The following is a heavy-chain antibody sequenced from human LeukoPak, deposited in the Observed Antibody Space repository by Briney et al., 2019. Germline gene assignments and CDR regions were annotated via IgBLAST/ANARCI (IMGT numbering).Heavy chain of an antibody. J-gene: IGHJ2*01. CDR1: GYTFTSYD. D-gene: IGHD2-8*01. CDR3: ASGPYYCTNGVCSIQQANWYFDL. V-gene: IGHV1-8*01. CDR2: MNPNSGNT. Sequence: ASVKVSCKASGYTFTSYDINWVRQATGQGLEWMGWMNPNSGNTGYAQKFQGRVTMTRNTSISTAYMELSSLRSEDTAVYYCASGPYYCTNGVCSIQQANWYFDLWGRGTLVTVSS.